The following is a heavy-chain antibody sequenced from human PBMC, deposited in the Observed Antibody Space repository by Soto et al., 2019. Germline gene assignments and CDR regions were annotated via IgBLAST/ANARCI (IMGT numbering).Heavy chain of an antibody. D-gene: IGHD2-15*01. CDR1: RATFNSNA. Sequence: QVHLVQSGAEVKKPGASVKVSCKASRATFNSNAVNWVRQAPGQGLEWMGGIIPTFDSANYAQKFHGRITIPADASTSTAYMELSSLRSEDTAVYYCAATPYRYCSGRRCLYYFDNWGQGSLVTFSS. CDR3: AATPYRYCSGRRCLYYFDN. CDR2: IIPTFDSA. V-gene: IGHV1-69*01. J-gene: IGHJ4*02.